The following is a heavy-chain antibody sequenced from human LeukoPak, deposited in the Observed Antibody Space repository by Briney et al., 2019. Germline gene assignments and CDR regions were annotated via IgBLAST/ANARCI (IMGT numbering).Heavy chain of an antibody. Sequence: SQTLSLTCTVSGGSISSGGYYWSWIRQPPGKGLEWIGYIYHSGSTYYNPSLKSRVTISVDTSKNQFSLKLSSVTAADTAVYYCAREASGGSGSYVFDYWGQGTLVTVSS. CDR1: GGSISSGGYY. CDR3: AREASGGSGSYVFDY. V-gene: IGHV4-30-2*01. J-gene: IGHJ4*02. D-gene: IGHD3-10*01. CDR2: IYHSGST.